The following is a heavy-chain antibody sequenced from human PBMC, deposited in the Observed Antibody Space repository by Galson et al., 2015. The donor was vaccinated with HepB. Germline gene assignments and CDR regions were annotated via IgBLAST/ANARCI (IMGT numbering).Heavy chain of an antibody. CDR2: IGTGGDT. J-gene: IGHJ4*02. Sequence: SLRLSCAASGFTFTSHAMTRVRQAPGKGLEWVSIIGTGGDTYYADSVKGRFTISRDNSRNTLYLQMNSLRAEDTAVYYCAAYRVGGGFHSRLGDYWGQGTLVTVSS. CDR3: AAYRVGGGFHSRLGDY. CDR1: GFTFTSHA. D-gene: IGHD3-16*01. V-gene: IGHV3-23*01.